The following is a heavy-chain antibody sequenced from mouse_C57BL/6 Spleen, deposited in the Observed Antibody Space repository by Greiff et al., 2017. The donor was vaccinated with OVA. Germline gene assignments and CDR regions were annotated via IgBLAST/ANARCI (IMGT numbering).Heavy chain of an antibody. CDR2: ISSGSSTI. V-gene: IGHV5-17*01. Sequence: EVKLMESGGGLVKPGGSLKLSCAASGFTFSDYGMHWVRQAPEKGLEWVAYISSGSSTIYYADTVKGRFTISRDNAKNTLFLQMTSLRSEDTAMYYCARAYYGRSYAMDYWGQGTSVTVSS. CDR1: GFTFSDYG. J-gene: IGHJ4*01. CDR3: ARAYYGRSYAMDY. D-gene: IGHD1-1*01.